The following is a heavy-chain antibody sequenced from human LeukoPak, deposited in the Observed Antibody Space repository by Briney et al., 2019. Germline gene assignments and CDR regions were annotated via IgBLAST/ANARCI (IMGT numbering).Heavy chain of an antibody. CDR2: ISWNGGST. J-gene: IGHJ4*02. D-gene: IGHD3-3*01. Sequence: TGGSLRLSCAASGFTFDDYGMSWVRQAPGKGLEWVSGISWNGGSTGYADSVKGRFTISRDDAKNSLYLQMHSLRADDTAVYYCVRDPVSGADYFDYWGQGTLVTVSS. CDR1: GFTFDDYG. V-gene: IGHV3-20*04. CDR3: VRDPVSGADYFDY.